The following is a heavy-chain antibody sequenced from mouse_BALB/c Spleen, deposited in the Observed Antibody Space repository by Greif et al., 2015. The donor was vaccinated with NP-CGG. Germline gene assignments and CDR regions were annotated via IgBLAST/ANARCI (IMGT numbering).Heavy chain of an antibody. CDR1: GYTFTSYW. V-gene: IGHV1-7*01. D-gene: IGHD1-1*01. Sequence: QVQLQQSGAELAKPGASVKMSCKASGYTFTSYWMHWVKQRPGQGLEWIGYINPSTGYTEYNQKFKDKATLTADKSSSTAYMQLSSLTSEDSAVYYCARKGTTVVEYFDYWGQGTTLTVSS. CDR2: INPSTGYT. CDR3: ARKGTTVVEYFDY. J-gene: IGHJ2*01.